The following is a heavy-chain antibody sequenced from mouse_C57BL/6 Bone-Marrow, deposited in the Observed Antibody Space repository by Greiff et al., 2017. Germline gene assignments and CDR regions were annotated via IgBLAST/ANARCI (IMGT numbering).Heavy chain of an antibody. V-gene: IGHV2-5*01. D-gene: IGHD1-1*01. CDR2: IWRGGST. J-gene: IGHJ2*01. CDR3: AKSAVGDVYCDY. CDR1: GFSLTSYG. Sequence: VQLQQSGPGLVQPSQSLSITCTVSGFSLTSYGVHWVRQSPGKGLEWLGVIWRGGSTDYNAAFMSRLSITMDNSKSQVFFKMNSLQADDTAIYYCAKSAVGDVYCDYWGQGTTLTVSS.